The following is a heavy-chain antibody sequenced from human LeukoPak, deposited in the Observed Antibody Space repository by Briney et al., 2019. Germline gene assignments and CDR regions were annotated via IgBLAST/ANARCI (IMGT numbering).Heavy chain of an antibody. CDR2: IYYSGST. CDR3: ARTIAAAGQFDYWGRGTLVTVSSGESSQPLSCFESDTAVYYCVRTIAAAGEFDY. J-gene: IGHJ4*02. Sequence: KPSETLSLTCTVSGGSISSYYWSWIRQPPGKGLEWIGYIYYSGSTYYNPSLKSRVTISVDTSKNQFSLKLSSVTAADTAVYYCARTIAAAGQFDYWGRGTLVTVSSGESSQPLSCFESDTAVYYCVRTIAAAGEFDYWGQGTLVTVSS. D-gene: IGHD6-13*01. V-gene: IGHV4-30-4*01. CDR1: GGSISSYY.